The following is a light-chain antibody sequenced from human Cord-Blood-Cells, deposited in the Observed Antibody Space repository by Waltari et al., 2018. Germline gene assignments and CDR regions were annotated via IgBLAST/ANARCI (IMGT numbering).Light chain of an antibody. CDR2: GAS. Sequence: TLSVSPGERATLSCRASQSVSSNLAWYQQKPGQAPRLLIYGASTRATGIPARFSGSGSGTEFTLTISSLQSEDFAVYYCQQYNNWPPSFGGGTKVEIK. CDR1: QSVSSN. CDR3: QQYNNWPPS. J-gene: IGKJ4*01. V-gene: IGKV3-15*01.